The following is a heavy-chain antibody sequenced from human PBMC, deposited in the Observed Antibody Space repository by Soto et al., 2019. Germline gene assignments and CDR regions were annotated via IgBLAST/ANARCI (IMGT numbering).Heavy chain of an antibody. CDR3: ARGCLRDPWMY. D-gene: IGHD5-12*01. Sequence: EVQLVESGGGLVKPGGSLRLSCAASGFTFSTYNMNWVRQAPGKGLEWVASISSTSVYMYYANSLKGRFTISRANAKSSLYLQVNSLRAEDTAVYYCARGCLRDPWMYWGQGTLVTVSS. CDR1: GFTFSTYN. V-gene: IGHV3-21*01. J-gene: IGHJ4*02. CDR2: ISSTSVYM.